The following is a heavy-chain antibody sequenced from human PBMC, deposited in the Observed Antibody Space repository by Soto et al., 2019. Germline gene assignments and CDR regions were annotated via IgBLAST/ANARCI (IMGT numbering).Heavy chain of an antibody. CDR2: IYYSGSA. J-gene: IGHJ4*02. Sequence: KTSETLSLTCTVSGGSISSYYWSWIRQPPGKGLEWIGYIYYSGSANYNPSLKSRVTISVDTSKNQFSLKLSSVTAADTAVYYCAARHFWSGPWTARRLDYWGQGTLVTVSS. D-gene: IGHD3-3*02. CDR3: AARHFWSGPWTARRLDY. V-gene: IGHV4-59*01. CDR1: GGSISSYY.